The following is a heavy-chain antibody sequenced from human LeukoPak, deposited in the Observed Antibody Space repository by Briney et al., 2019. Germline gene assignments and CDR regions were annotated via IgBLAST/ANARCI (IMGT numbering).Heavy chain of an antibody. CDR2: IYYSGST. D-gene: IGHD3-10*01. J-gene: IGHJ5*02. V-gene: IGHV4-38-2*02. CDR3: ARDSGTTGEVKFDP. CDR1: GYSISSGYY. Sequence: SETLSLTCTVSGYSISSGYYWGWIRQPPGKGLEWIGSIYYSGSTYYNPSLKSRVTISVDTSKNQFSLKLSSVTAADTAVYYCARDSGTTGEVKFDPWGQGTLVTVSS.